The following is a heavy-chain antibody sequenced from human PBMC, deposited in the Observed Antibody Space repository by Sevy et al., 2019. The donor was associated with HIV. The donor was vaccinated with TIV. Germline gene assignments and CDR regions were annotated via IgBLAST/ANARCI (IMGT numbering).Heavy chain of an antibody. CDR1: GFIFSSYW. J-gene: IGHJ5*01. D-gene: IGHD2-2*01. V-gene: IGHV3-7*01. CDR3: ARGGCSSTRCYQVGDWFDS. Sequence: GGSLRLSCAASGFIFSSYWMSWVRQAPGKGLEWVANINQDGSEKHYADSVKGRFSTSRDNAKNSMYVKMKSLRADDTAVYYCARGGCSSTRCYQVGDWFDSWGQGALVTVSS. CDR2: INQDGSEK.